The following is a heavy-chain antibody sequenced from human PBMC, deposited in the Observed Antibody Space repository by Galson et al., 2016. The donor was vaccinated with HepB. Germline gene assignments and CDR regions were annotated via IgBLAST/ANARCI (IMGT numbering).Heavy chain of an antibody. CDR2: IYWDGDE. J-gene: IGHJ4*02. Sequence: TCIFSGFSLSTTGVGVGWMRQPPGKTLEWLAHIYWDGDERYSPSPKSRLTITKDTSKNRVVLTMTNMDPVDTATYYCVHIVHSGSYYYFAYWGQGTLVTVSS. CDR1: GFSLSTTGVG. D-gene: IGHD1-26*01. CDR3: VHIVHSGSYYYFAY. V-gene: IGHV2-5*02.